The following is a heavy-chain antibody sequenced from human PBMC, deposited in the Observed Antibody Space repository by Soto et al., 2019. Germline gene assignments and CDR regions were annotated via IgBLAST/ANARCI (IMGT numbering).Heavy chain of an antibody. V-gene: IGHV3-23*01. J-gene: IGHJ5*01. D-gene: IGHD2-2*01. CDR2: ISGSGRGT. Sequence: EVQLLESGGGLVQSGGSLRLSCVASGFNFNFFAMSWVRRAPGKGLEWVSAISGSGRGTFYSDSVKGRFTISRDDPKSTLYLEMKSLRPEDAAVYYCAKDRIQDCTSSSCYRGRDSWGHGTLVTVSS. CDR1: GFNFNFFA. CDR3: AKDRIQDCTSSSCYRGRDS.